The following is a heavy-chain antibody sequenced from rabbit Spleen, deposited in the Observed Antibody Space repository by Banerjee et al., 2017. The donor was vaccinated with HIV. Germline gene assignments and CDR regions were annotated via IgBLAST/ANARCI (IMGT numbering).Heavy chain of an antibody. CDR2: IYTDSGYT. Sequence: QEQLVESGGGLVQPEGSLTLTCKASGFDFSSSYWICWVRQAPGKGLEWIGCIYTDSGYTDYASWAKGRLTISETSSTTVTLQMTSLTAADTATYFCVRSSGISGYKLWGQGTLVTVS. CDR3: VRSSGISGYKL. V-gene: IGHV1S45*01. CDR1: GFDFSSSYW. D-gene: IGHD1-1*01. J-gene: IGHJ4*01.